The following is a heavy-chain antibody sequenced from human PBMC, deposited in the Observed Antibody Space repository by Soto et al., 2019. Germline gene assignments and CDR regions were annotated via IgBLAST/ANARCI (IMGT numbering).Heavy chain of an antibody. CDR3: ARLAPAAIVYYYGMDV. CDR1: GGSISSSSYY. J-gene: IGHJ6*02. V-gene: IGHV4-39*01. Sequence: SETLSLTWTVSGGSISSSSYYWGWIRQPPGKGLEWIGSIYYSGSTYYNPSLKSRVTISVDTSKNQFSLKLSSVTAADTAVYYCARLAPAAIVYYYGMDVWGQGTTVTVSS. CDR2: IYYSGST. D-gene: IGHD2-2*01.